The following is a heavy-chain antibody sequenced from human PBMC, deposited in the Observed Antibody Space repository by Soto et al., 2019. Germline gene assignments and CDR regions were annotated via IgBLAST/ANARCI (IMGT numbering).Heavy chain of an antibody. CDR3: TTDWDYYDSSGYSRYFQH. V-gene: IGHV3-15*01. D-gene: IGHD3-22*01. CDR2: IKSKTDGGTT. Sequence: GSLRLSCAASGFTFSNAWMSWVRQAPGKGLEWVGRIKSKTDGGTTDYAAPVKGRFTISRDDSKSTLYLQMNSLKTEDTAVYYCTTDWDYYDSSGYSRYFQHWGQGTLVTVSS. J-gene: IGHJ1*01. CDR1: GFTFSNAW.